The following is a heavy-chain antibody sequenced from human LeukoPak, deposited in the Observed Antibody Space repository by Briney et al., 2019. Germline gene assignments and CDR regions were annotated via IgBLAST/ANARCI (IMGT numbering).Heavy chain of an antibody. CDR1: GFNVSSNY. CDR3: ARTVTTYIDY. D-gene: IGHD4-11*01. CDR2: IYSSGST. J-gene: IGHJ4*02. V-gene: IGHV3-53*01. Sequence: GGSLRLSCAASGFNVSSNYMSWVRQAPGKGLEWVSVIYSSGSTYYADSVKGRFTISRDNSKNTLYLQMNSLRAEDTAVYYCARTVTTYIDYWGQGTLVTVSS.